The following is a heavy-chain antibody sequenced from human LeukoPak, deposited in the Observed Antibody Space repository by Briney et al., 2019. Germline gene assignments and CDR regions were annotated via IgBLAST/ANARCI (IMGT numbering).Heavy chain of an antibody. CDR3: ARALTAASDY. D-gene: IGHD2-2*01. J-gene: IGHJ4*02. CDR1: GFTFSSYS. Sequence: GGSLRLSCAASGFTFSSYSMNWVRQAPGKGLEWVSSISSSGSYIYYADSVKGRFTISRDNAKNSLYLQMNSLRAEDTAEYYCARALTAASDYWGQGTLVTVSS. V-gene: IGHV3-21*01. CDR2: ISSSGSYI.